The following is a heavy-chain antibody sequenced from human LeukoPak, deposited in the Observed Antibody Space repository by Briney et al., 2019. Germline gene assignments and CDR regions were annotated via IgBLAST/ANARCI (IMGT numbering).Heavy chain of an antibody. D-gene: IGHD1-1*01. V-gene: IGHV3-66*02. J-gene: IGHJ4*02. CDR3: ARDPVTGTTF. CDR2: IYSGGST. Sequence: PGGSLRLSCAASGFTFSSYSMNWVRQAPGKGLEWVSVIYSGGSTYYADSVKGRFTISRDNSKNTLYLQMNSLRAEDTAVYYCARDPVTGTTFWGQGTLVTVSS. CDR1: GFTFSSYS.